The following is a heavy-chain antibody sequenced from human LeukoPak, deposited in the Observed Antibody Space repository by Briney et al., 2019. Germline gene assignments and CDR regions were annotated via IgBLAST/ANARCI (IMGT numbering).Heavy chain of an antibody. V-gene: IGHV4-38-2*02. D-gene: IGHD1-26*01. CDR2: IYHSGST. CDR3: ASSGSYRKFDY. CDR1: GDSISSGSY. J-gene: IGHJ4*02. Sequence: SETLSLTCTVSGDSISSGSYWGWIRQPPGKGLEWIGTIYHSGSTYLHPSLKSRVTISVDTSKNQFSLKLSSVTAADTAVYYCASSGSYRKFDYWGQGTLVTVSS.